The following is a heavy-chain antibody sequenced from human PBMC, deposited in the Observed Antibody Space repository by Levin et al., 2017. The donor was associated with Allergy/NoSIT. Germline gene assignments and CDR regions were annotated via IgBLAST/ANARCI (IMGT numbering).Heavy chain of an antibody. V-gene: IGHV4-31*03. CDR3: ASLLRFHAFDI. Sequence: SQTLSLTCTVSGDSISSGGYYWSWIRQHPGKGLEWIGYIYYSGSTYYNPSVKSRITISVDTSKNQFSLKLSSVTAADTALYYCASLLRFHAFDIWGQGTMVTVSS. CDR1: GDSISSGGYY. D-gene: IGHD5-12*01. CDR2: IYYSGST. J-gene: IGHJ3*02.